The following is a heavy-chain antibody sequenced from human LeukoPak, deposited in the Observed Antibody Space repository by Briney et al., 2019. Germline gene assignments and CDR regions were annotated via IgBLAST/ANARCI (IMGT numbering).Heavy chain of an antibody. D-gene: IGHD6-19*01. J-gene: IGHJ4*02. Sequence: GGSLRLSCAASGFPFSSYAMHWVRQAPGKGLEWVAAIWYDGSNKYYADSVKGRFTISRDNSRDTLYLQMNSLRAEDTAVYYCAREQWLALQQDKNYFDHWGQGILATVSS. CDR1: GFPFSSYA. V-gene: IGHV3-33*01. CDR3: AREQWLALQQDKNYFDH. CDR2: IWYDGSNK.